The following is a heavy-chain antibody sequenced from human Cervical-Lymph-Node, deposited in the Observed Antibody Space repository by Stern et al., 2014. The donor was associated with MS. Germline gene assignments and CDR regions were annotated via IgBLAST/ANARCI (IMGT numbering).Heavy chain of an antibody. CDR1: GYTFTNSY. J-gene: IGHJ6*02. V-gene: IGHV1-46*01. Sequence: VQLVESGAEVKKPGASGKVSCKAYGYTFTNSYMHWVRQAPGQGLEWMGIINPRGGSTSYAQKFQGRVTMTRDTSTSTVYMELSSLRSEDTAVYYCAREVAGHRLGMMDVWGQGTTVTVSS. CDR3: AREVAGHRLGMMDV. CDR2: INPRGGST. D-gene: IGHD6-19*01.